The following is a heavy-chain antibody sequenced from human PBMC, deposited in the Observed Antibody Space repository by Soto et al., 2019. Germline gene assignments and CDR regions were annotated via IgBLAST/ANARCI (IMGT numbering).Heavy chain of an antibody. J-gene: IGHJ4*02. CDR2: ISNSGSTI. CDR3: ARDAAYSNYPH. Sequence: GWSLRLSCAASGFTFSDYYMSWIRQAPGKGLEWVSYISNSGSTIYYADSAKGRFTISRDNAKNSLYLQMNSLKAEDTAVYYCARDAAYSNYPHWGQGTLVTVSS. D-gene: IGHD4-4*01. V-gene: IGHV3-11*01. CDR1: GFTFSDYY.